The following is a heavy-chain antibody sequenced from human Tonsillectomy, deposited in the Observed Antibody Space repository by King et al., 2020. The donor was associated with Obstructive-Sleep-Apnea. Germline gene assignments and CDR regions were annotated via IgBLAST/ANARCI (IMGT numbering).Heavy chain of an antibody. CDR1: GFTFSDYY. CDR3: TRGHYGMDV. Sequence: VQLVESGGGSVKPGGSLRLSCAASGFTFSDYYMTWIRQAPGKGLEWVSYISTSSSHTDYADSVKGRFTIPRDNAKNTLYLQMNSLRTEDTALYYCTRGHYGMDVWGQGTTVTVSS. J-gene: IGHJ6*02. V-gene: IGHV3-11*06. CDR2: ISTSSSHT.